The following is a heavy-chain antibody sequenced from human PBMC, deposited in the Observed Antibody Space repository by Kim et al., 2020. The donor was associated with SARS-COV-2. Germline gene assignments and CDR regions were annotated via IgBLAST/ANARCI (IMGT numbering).Heavy chain of an antibody. CDR1: GYTFTTYA. CDR2: INTNTGSP. J-gene: IGHJ5*02. CDR3: ARGVSGPFDP. D-gene: IGHD3-16*01. Sequence: ASVKVSCKASGYTFTTYAMNWVRQAPGQGLEWMGWINTNTGSPTYAQGFTGRFVFSLDTSVSTAYLLISSLKAEDSAVYYCARGVSGPFDPWGQGTLVTVSS. V-gene: IGHV7-4-1*02.